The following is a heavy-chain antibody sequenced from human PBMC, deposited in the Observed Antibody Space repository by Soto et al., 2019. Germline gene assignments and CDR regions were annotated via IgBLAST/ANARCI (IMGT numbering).Heavy chain of an antibody. CDR3: AGDGYYYDSSGYIDY. Sequence: SETLSLTCTVSGGSISSGDYYWSWIRQPPGKGLEWIGYIYYSGSTYYNPSLKSRVTISVDTSKNQFSLKLSSVTAADTAVYYFAGDGYYYDSSGYIDYWGQGTLVTVSS. V-gene: IGHV4-30-4*01. CDR2: IYYSGST. CDR1: GGSISSGDYY. J-gene: IGHJ4*02. D-gene: IGHD3-22*01.